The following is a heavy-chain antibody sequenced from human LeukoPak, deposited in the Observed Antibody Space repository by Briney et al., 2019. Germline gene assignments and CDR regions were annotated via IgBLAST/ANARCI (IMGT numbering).Heavy chain of an antibody. J-gene: IGHJ4*02. CDR3: ASLDSSGYYRFDY. V-gene: IGHV4-59*01. CDR1: GGSISSYY. D-gene: IGHD3-22*01. CDR2: IYYSGST. Sequence: PSETLSLTCSVSGGSISSYYWSWVRQPPGEGLEWVGYIYYSGSTNYNPSLKSRVTISLDTSKNQFSLKLSSVTAADTAVYYCASLDSSGYYRFDYWGQGTLVTVSS.